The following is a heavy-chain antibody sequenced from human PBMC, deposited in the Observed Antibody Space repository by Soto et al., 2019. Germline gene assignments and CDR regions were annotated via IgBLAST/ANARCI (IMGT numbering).Heavy chain of an antibody. CDR1: GFSLSSSGVG. CDR2: ILRDAGE. Sequence: ITLKESGPTLVKPTQTLTLTCTFSGFSLSSSGVGVGWIRQPPGKPLEWLALILRDAGERYTRTLKTRLTMTKDTSKTPLDRTMTDMHPVDTATYYCGHREGDEYVRGSYKNAFDVWGQGTMVSVSS. V-gene: IGHV2-5*02. CDR3: GHREGDEYVRGSYKNAFDV. D-gene: IGHD3-16*01. J-gene: IGHJ3*01.